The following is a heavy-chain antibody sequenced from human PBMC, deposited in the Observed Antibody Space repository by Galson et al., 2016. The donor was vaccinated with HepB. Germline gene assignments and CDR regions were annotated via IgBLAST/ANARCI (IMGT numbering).Heavy chain of an antibody. CDR2: MWYDGGNK. V-gene: IGHV3-33*06. CDR1: GFTFSSYG. J-gene: IGHJ6*02. CDR3: AKGGTYYYYGLDV. D-gene: IGHD1-26*01. Sequence: SLRLSCAASGFTFSSYGMHWVRQAPGRGLEWVAVMWYDGGNKYYADSVKGRFIISRDSSKNTLYLQMNSLRAEDTAVYYCAKGGTYYYYGLDVWGQGTTVTVSS.